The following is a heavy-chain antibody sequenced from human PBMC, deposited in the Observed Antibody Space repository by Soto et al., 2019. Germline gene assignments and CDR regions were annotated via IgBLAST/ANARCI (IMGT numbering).Heavy chain of an antibody. CDR3: ASRNYDIFTGYSLYYFDY. J-gene: IGHJ4*02. V-gene: IGHV4-34*01. D-gene: IGHD3-9*01. CDR1: GGSFSGYY. Sequence: QVQLQQWGAGLLKPSETLSLTCAVYGGSFSGYYWSWIRQPPGKGLEWIGEINHSGSTNYNPSIKSSVTITVDTSKNQFSLKLSSVTAADTAVYYCASRNYDIFTGYSLYYFDYWGQGTLVTVSS. CDR2: INHSGST.